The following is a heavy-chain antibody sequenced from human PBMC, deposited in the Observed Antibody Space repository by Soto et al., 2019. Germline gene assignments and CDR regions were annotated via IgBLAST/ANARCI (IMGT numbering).Heavy chain of an antibody. D-gene: IGHD6-13*01. CDR3: ARHQSHSSSYVDP. CDR1: GGSISSSSYY. Sequence: LSLTCTVSGGSISSSSYYWGWIRQPPGKGLEWIGSIYYSGSTYYNPSLKSRVTISVDTSKDQFSLKLSSVTAADTAVYYCARHQSHSSSYVDPWGQGTLVTVSS. CDR2: IYYSGST. J-gene: IGHJ5*02. V-gene: IGHV4-39*01.